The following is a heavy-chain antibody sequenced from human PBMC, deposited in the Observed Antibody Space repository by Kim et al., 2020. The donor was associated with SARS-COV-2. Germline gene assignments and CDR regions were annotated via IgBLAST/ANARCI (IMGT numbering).Heavy chain of an antibody. J-gene: IGHJ6*02. V-gene: IGHV4-34*01. Sequence: SETLSLTCAVYGGSFSGYYWSWIRQPPGKGLEWIGEINHSGSTNYNPSLKSRVTISVDTSKNQFSLKLSSVTAADTAVYYCARVSYGNYYYYYYGMDVWGQGTTVTVSS. CDR3: ARVSYGNYYYYYYGMDV. CDR2: INHSGST. D-gene: IGHD4-17*01. CDR1: GGSFSGYY.